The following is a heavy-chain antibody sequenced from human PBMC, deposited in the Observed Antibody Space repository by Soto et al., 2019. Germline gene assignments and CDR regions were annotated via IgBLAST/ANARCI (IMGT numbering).Heavy chain of an antibody. CDR1: GGSISSSSYY. Sequence: SETLSLTCTVSGGSISSSSYYWGRIRQPPGKGLEWIGSIYYSGSTYYNPSLKSRATISVDTSKNQFTLMLGSVTAADSAVYYCARRAVPGIAGAGTYYFGMDVWGQGTTVTVSS. V-gene: IGHV4-39*01. CDR2: IYYSGST. J-gene: IGHJ6*02. CDR3: ARRAVPGIAGAGTYYFGMDV. D-gene: IGHD6-19*01.